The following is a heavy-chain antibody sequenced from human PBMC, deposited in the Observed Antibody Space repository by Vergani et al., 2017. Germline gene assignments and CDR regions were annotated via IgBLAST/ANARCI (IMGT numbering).Heavy chain of an antibody. Sequence: QVPLVQSGAEVKKPGASVKVSCKASGYTFTSYYMHWVRPAPGQGLEWMGIINPSGGSTSHAQKFQGRVTMTRDTSTSTVYMELSSLRSEDTGVYYCARDWGSSSFSYYYGMDVWSQGTTVTVSS. D-gene: IGHD6-6*01. J-gene: IGHJ6*02. V-gene: IGHV1-46*03. CDR3: ARDWGSSSFSYYYGMDV. CDR1: GYTFTSYY. CDR2: INPSGGST.